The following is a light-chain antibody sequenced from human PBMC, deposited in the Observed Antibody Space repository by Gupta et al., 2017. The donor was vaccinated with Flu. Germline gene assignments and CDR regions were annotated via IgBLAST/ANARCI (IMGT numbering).Light chain of an antibody. Sequence: ARVTITCRASQDIGKDLGWYQQKTGKAPKRLIYAASNLQSGVPSRFSGSGSGTEFTLTISSLRPEDFATYYCLQHNSYPLTFGQGTMVDIK. CDR1: QDIGKD. J-gene: IGKJ1*01. CDR2: AAS. V-gene: IGKV1-17*01. CDR3: LQHNSYPLT.